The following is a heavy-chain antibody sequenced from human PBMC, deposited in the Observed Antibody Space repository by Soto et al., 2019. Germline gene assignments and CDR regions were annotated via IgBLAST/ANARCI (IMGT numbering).Heavy chain of an antibody. CDR1: GFTFDDYA. J-gene: IGHJ6*02. CDR2: ISWNSGSI. D-gene: IGHD3-10*01. CDR3: AKNLWFGDTWDYYGMDV. V-gene: IGHV3-9*01. Sequence: EVQLVESGGGLVQPGRSLRLSCAASGFTFDDYAMHWVRQAPGKGLEWVSGISWNSGSIGYADSVKGRFTISRDNAKNSLYLQMNSLRAEDTALYYCAKNLWFGDTWDYYGMDVWGQGTTVTVSS.